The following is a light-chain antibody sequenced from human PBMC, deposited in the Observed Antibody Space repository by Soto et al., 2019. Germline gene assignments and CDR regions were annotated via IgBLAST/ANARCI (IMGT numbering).Light chain of an antibody. V-gene: IGKV3-15*01. CDR1: QSLNRD. J-gene: IGKJ4*01. CDR2: RTS. Sequence: EIVMTQSPATLSVSPGERATLSCRASQSLNRDLAWYQQRPGQSPRLLMFRTSSRATGFPARFSGSGSGTEFNLTISSLQSEDFGVYYCQQYNNWPRATFGGGTKVDIK. CDR3: QQYNNWPRAT.